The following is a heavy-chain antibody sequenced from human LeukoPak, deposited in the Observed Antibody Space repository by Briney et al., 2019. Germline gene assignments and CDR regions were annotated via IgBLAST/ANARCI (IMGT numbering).Heavy chain of an antibody. V-gene: IGHV1-46*01. J-gene: IGHJ4*02. CDR2: IYPRDGST. CDR1: GYSFTNNY. D-gene: IGHD3-22*01. CDR3: AKGTYYYDSMFDY. Sequence: GASVKVSCKASGYSFTNNYIHWVRQAPGQGLEWMGMIYPRDGSTSYAQRFQDRVTMTRDASTSTVYMELSSLRSEDTAVYYCAKGTYYYDSMFDYWGQGTLVTVSS.